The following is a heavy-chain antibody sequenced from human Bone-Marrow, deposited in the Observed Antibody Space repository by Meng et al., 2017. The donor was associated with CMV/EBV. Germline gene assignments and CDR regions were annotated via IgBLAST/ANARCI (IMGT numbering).Heavy chain of an antibody. CDR3: ARGNAHAFDY. J-gene: IGHJ4*02. V-gene: IGHV3-23*01. CDR1: GFTFSSYA. D-gene: IGHD1-1*01. Sequence: GESLKISCAASGFTFSSYAMSWVRQAPGEGLEWVSAISGSGGSTYYADSVKGRFTIARDNAKNTLYLQMNSLRAEDTAVYYCARGNAHAFDYWGQGTPVTVSS. CDR2: ISGSGGST.